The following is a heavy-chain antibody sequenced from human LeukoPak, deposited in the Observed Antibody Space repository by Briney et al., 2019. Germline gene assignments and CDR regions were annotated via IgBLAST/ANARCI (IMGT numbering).Heavy chain of an antibody. CDR1: GYTFTGYY. Sequence: GASVKVSCKASGYTFTGYYMHWVRQAPGQGLEWMGWINPNSGGTNYAQKFQGRVTMTRDTSISTAYMELSRLRSDDTAVYYCARDGGYSGYGSSDYWGQGALVTVSS. D-gene: IGHD5-12*01. V-gene: IGHV1-2*02. J-gene: IGHJ4*02. CDR3: ARDGGYSGYGSSDY. CDR2: INPNSGGT.